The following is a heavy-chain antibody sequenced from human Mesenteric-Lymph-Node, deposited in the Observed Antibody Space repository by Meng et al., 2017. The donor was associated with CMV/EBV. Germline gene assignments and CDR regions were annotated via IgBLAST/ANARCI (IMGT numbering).Heavy chain of an antibody. Sequence: GTFSSYAISWVRQAPGQGLEWMGGIIPIFGTANYAQKFQGRVTITADESTSTAYMELSSLRSEDTAVYYCARGWRDYYGSGSYYDYWGQGTLVTVSS. D-gene: IGHD3-10*01. J-gene: IGHJ4*02. CDR2: IIPIFGTA. CDR3: ARGWRDYYGSGSYYDY. V-gene: IGHV1-69*01. CDR1: GTFSSYA.